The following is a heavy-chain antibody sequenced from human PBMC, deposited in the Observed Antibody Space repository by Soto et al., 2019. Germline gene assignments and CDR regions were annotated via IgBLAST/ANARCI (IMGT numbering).Heavy chain of an antibody. CDR1: GNTFASHG. CDR3: ARVDPRGVAVVRDY. V-gene: IGHV1-18*01. D-gene: IGHD3-10*01. CDR2: ISGFNGQT. Sequence: ASVKVSCKASGNTFASHGFSWVRQAPGQGLEWMGWISGFNGQTNYALKFQGRVTLTTDTSTSTAYMELRSLRSDDAAVYFCARVDPRGVAVVRDYWGQGTLVTVSS. J-gene: IGHJ4*02.